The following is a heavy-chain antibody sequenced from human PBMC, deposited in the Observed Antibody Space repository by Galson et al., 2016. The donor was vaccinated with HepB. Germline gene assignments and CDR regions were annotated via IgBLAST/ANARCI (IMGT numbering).Heavy chain of an antibody. CDR1: GGSISSKGYF. CDR3: ARVEPLRYFDL. CDR2: IYYSGRT. Sequence: SETLSLTCTVSGGSISSKGYFWGWIRQPPGKGLECIATIYYSGRTYYNPSLKSRVTISVDTSKNHFSLKLSSVTAADTAVYYCARVEPLRYFDLWGQGTLVTVSS. D-gene: IGHD3-9*01. J-gene: IGHJ4*02. V-gene: IGHV4-39*07.